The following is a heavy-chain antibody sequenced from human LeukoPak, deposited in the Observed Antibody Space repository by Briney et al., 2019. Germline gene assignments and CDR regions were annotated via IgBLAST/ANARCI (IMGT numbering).Heavy chain of an antibody. J-gene: IGHJ4*02. CDR2: INAGNGNT. V-gene: IGHV1-3*01. CDR1: GYTFTSYA. Sequence: ASVKVSCKASGYTFTSYAMHWVRQAPGQRLEWMGWINAGNGNTKYSQKFQGRVTITRDTSAGTAYMELSSLRSEDTAVYYCARDGNGGNYYFDYWGQGTLVTVSS. D-gene: IGHD4-23*01. CDR3: ARDGNGGNYYFDY.